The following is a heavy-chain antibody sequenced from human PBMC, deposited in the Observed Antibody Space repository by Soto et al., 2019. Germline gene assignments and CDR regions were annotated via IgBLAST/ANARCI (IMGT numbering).Heavy chain of an antibody. J-gene: IGHJ3*02. V-gene: IGHV5-51*01. Sequence: GESLKISCKGSGYSFTKYWIAWVRQMPGKGLEWMGIIYPGDSDTRYSPSFQGQVIISVDKSTDTAYVHWISLKASDTAMYYCARNWAVGATDAFNIWGQGTMVSVSS. D-gene: IGHD1-26*01. CDR2: IYPGDSDT. CDR1: GYSFTKYW. CDR3: ARNWAVGATDAFNI.